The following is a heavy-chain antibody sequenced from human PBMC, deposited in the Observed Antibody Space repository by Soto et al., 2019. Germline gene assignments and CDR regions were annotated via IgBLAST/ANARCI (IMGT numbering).Heavy chain of an antibody. D-gene: IGHD3-10*02. V-gene: IGHV3-30*18. Sequence: QVQLVESGGGVVQPGRSLRLSCAASGFTFSTYGMHWVRQAPGKGLEWVAFISYDENNRVYADSVKGRFTISRDNSKNTLDLQMNGLRTEDTAVFYCAKDRGGVFGELFVNWGPGTLVTVSS. J-gene: IGHJ4*02. CDR2: ISYDENNR. CDR3: AKDRGGVFGELFVN. CDR1: GFTFSTYG.